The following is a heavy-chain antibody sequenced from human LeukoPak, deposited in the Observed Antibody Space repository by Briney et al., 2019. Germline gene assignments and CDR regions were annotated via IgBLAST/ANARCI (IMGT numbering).Heavy chain of an antibody. V-gene: IGHV4-59*02. CDR2: IYHTGST. CDR3: ARRIPSITMVRGVKGYFHNWFDP. D-gene: IGHD3-10*01. CDR1: GGSVSDYY. Sequence: EPSETLSLTCTISGGSVSDYYWSWIRQSPGKGLKWIGYIYHTGSTSYSPSLKSRVTISVDTSKNQFSLKLSSVTAADTAVYYCARRIPSITMVRGVKGYFHNWFDPWGQGTLVTVSS. J-gene: IGHJ5*02.